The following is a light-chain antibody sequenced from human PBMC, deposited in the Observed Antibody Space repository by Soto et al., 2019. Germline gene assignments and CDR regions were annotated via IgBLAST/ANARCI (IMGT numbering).Light chain of an antibody. CDR3: SSYTTTTTLGLV. CDR1: SSDVGGYNY. V-gene: IGLV2-14*01. Sequence: QSVLTQPASVSGSPGQSITISCTGTSSDVGGYNYVSWYQQHPGKAPKLMIYEVSNRPSGVSNRFSGSKSGNTASLTISGLQAEDGAFFSCSSYTTTTTLGLVFGGGPKATVL. CDR2: EVS. J-gene: IGLJ2*01.